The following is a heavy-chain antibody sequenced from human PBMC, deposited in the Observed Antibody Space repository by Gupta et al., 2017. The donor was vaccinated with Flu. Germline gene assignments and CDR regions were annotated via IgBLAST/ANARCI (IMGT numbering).Heavy chain of an antibody. J-gene: IGHJ4*02. CDR3: VMMNVDTAMAQEDFDY. Sequence: QVQLVESGGGLVKPGGSLRLSCAASGFTFSDYYMSWIRQAPGKGLECVSYISSSGSTIYYADSVKCRFTISRDNAKNSLYLQMNSLSAEDTAVYYCVMMNVDTAMAQEDFDYWGQGTLVTVSS. D-gene: IGHD5-18*01. CDR1: GFTFSDYY. CDR2: ISSSGSTI. V-gene: IGHV3-11*01.